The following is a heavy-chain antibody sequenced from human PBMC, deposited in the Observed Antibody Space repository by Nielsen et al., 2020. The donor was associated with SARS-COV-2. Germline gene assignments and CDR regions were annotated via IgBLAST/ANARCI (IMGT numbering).Heavy chain of an antibody. Sequence: WIRQPPGKGLEWIGSIYYSGSTYYNPSLKSRVTISVYTSKNQFSLKLSSVTAADTAVYYCGGGGGGTGSHFDYWGQGTLVTVSS. CDR2: IYYSGST. J-gene: IGHJ4*02. V-gene: IGHV4-39*07. D-gene: IGHD3/OR15-3a*01. CDR3: GGGGGGTGSHFDY.